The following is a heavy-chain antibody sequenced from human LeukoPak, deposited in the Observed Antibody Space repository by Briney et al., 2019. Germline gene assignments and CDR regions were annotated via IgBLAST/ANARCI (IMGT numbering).Heavy chain of an antibody. CDR1: GGSISGYY. V-gene: IGHV4-34*01. CDR3: ARGRGIAARRVAMFDY. J-gene: IGHJ4*02. Sequence: SETLSLTCTVYGGSISGYYWSWIRQSPGRGVEWIGQINHTGRTNYNPSLKSRVTMSVDTSKNQFSLKLSSVTAADTAVYYCARGRGIAARRVAMFDYWGQGTLVTVSS. D-gene: IGHD6-6*01. CDR2: INHTGRT.